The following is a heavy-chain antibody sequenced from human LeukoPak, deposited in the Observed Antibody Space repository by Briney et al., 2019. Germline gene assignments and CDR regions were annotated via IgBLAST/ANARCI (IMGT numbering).Heavy chain of an antibody. CDR3: ALLAVASDFDY. CDR2: IGSSGAAI. J-gene: IGHJ4*02. D-gene: IGHD6-19*01. Sequence: GGSLRLSCAASGFTFSSYVMSWVRQAPGKGLEWVSNIGSSGAAIYYADSVRGRFTISRDNAKNSLYLQMNSLRAEDTAVYYCALLAVASDFDYWGQGALVTVSS. V-gene: IGHV3-48*03. CDR1: GFTFSSYV.